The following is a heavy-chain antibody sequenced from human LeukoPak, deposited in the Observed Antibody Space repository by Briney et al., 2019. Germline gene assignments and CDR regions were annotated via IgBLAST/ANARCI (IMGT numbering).Heavy chain of an antibody. CDR3: TRDGDILTGYEYYFDY. CDR1: GNTFTRYY. V-gene: IGHV1-46*03. Sequence: ASVKVSCKASGNTFTRYYIHWVRQAPGQGLEWMGIINPSGGSTSNAQKFRGRVTMTSDMSTSTVYMELSSLRSEDTAVYYCTRDGDILTGYEYYFDYWGQGTLVTVSS. J-gene: IGHJ4*02. CDR2: INPSGGST. D-gene: IGHD3-9*01.